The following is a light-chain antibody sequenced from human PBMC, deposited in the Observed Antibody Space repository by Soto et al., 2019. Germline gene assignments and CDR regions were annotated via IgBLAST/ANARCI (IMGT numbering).Light chain of an antibody. Sequence: DIQLTQSPSFLSASVGDRVTITCRAGQDISSYLAWYQQKPGKAPNLLMYAASTLQSGVPTRFSGSGSGREFTLTISTLQLEDFATYYCQQLKSYPLTFGGGTKVDIK. CDR2: AAS. J-gene: IGKJ4*01. V-gene: IGKV1-9*01. CDR3: QQLKSYPLT. CDR1: QDISSY.